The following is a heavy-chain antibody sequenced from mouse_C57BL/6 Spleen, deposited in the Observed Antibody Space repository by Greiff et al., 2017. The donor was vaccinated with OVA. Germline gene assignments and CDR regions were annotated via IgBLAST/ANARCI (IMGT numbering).Heavy chain of an antibody. CDR2: ISSGGSYT. D-gene: IGHD1-1*01. CDR3: ARVRENYAMDY. V-gene: IGHV5-6*01. Sequence: EVHLVESGGDLVKPGGSLKLSCAASGFTFSSYGMSWVRQTPDKRLEWVATISSGGSYTYYPDSVKGRFTISRDNAKNTLYLQMSSLKSEDTAMYYCARVRENYAMDYWGQGTSVTVSS. J-gene: IGHJ4*01. CDR1: GFTFSSYG.